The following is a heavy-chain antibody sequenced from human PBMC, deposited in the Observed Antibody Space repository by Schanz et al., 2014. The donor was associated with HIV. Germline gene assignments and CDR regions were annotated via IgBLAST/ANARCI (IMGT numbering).Heavy chain of an antibody. CDR3: AKDRNYYESKYRGKGNYYYYYGMDV. CDR2: ISYDGTKK. J-gene: IGHJ6*02. D-gene: IGHD3-22*01. CDR1: GFTFSNYG. V-gene: IGHV3-30*18. Sequence: VQLLESGGGLAQPGGSLTLSCAASGFTFSNYGMHWVRQAPGKGLEWVAVISYDGTKKHYADSVKGRFTISRDNSKNSLSLLIKSLRADDAAVYYCAKDRNYYESKYRGKGNYYYYYGMDVWGQGTTVTVSS.